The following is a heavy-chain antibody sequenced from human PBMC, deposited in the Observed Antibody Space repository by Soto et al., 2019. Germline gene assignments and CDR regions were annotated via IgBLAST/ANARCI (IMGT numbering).Heavy chain of an antibody. CDR2: IYYSGTT. Sequence: QVQLQESGPGLVKPSETLSLTCTVSNDSISPYYWSWIRQPPGKGLEWIGFIYYSGTTTYNPSLKRRVTISVXPXTXXCSLQLPSVTAADTAIYYGASPFPPLPSGSHSFDLWGQGTLVTVSS. J-gene: IGHJ4*02. CDR3: ASPFPPLPSGSHSFDL. D-gene: IGHD3-10*01. CDR1: NDSISPYY. V-gene: IGHV4-59*08.